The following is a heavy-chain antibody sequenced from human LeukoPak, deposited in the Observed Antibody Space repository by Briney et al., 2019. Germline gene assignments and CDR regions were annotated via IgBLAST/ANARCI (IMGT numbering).Heavy chain of an antibody. D-gene: IGHD3-10*01. J-gene: IGHJ4*02. CDR3: ARKSASGNYPLDY. CDR2: ITGRGDAT. V-gene: IGHV3-23*01. Sequence: GGSLRLSCAASGFTFSSYSMNWVRQAPGKGLEWVSTITGRGDATYYADSVKGRFTISRDNAKNTVFLQMSSLRAEDTALYYCARKSASGNYPLDYWGQGTLVTVSS. CDR1: GFTFSSYS.